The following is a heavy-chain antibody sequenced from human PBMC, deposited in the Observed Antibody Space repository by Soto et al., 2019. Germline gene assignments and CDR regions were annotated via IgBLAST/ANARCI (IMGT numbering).Heavy chain of an antibody. J-gene: IGHJ4*02. V-gene: IGHV5-51*01. D-gene: IGHD4-17*01. CDR3: ARHRSTNDYGDSSLGNGFDY. CDR2: FYPGNSNT. CDR1: GYRFSSYW. Sequence: GESLKISCKGSGYRFSSYWIGWVRQMPGKGLECMGIFYPGNSNTRYSPSFQGQVIISVDKSSNTAYLQWSSLKASDTAMYYCARHRSTNDYGDSSLGNGFDYWGQGTLVTVSS.